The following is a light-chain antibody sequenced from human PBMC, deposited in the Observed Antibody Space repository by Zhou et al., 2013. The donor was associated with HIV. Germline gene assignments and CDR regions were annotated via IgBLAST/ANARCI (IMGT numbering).Light chain of an antibody. Sequence: AIRITQSPSSLSASTGDRVTITCRASQGISSYLAWYQQKPGKAPKLLIYAASTLQSGVPSRFSGSGSGTEFTLTISSLQPEDFATYYCQHYYSYPFTFGPGTKVDIK. J-gene: IGKJ3*01. CDR3: QHYYSYPFT. CDR1: QGISSY. CDR2: AAS. V-gene: IGKV1-8*01.